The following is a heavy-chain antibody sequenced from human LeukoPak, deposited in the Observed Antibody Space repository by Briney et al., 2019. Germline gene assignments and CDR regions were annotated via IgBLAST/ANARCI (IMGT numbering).Heavy chain of an antibody. V-gene: IGHV3-11*01. CDR1: GFTLSDYY. CDR3: AKSARLANDY. CDR2: SSSSGSTI. Sequence: GGSLRLSCAASGFTLSDYYMSWIRQAPGKGLEWVSYSSSSGSTIYYADSVKGRFAISRDNAKNSLYLQMNSLRAEDTAVYYCAKSARLANDYWGQGTLVTVSS. D-gene: IGHD3-16*01. J-gene: IGHJ4*02.